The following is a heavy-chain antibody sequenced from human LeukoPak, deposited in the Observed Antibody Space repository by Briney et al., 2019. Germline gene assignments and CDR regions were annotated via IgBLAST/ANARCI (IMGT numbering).Heavy chain of an antibody. CDR2: IHYSGST. V-gene: IGHV4-59*08. D-gene: IGHD5-12*01. CDR3: AKHLVATTPFFDY. J-gene: IGHJ4*02. CDR1: GDSISRYY. Sequence: SETLSLTCTVSGDSISRYYWSWIRQPPGKGLEWIAFIHYSGSTNYNPSLKSRVTISIDTSRNQFSLRLSSGTAADTAVYYCAKHLVATTPFFDYWGQGILVTVSS.